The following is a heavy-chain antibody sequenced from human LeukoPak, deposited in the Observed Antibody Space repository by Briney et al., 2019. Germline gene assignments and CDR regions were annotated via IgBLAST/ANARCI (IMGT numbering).Heavy chain of an antibody. CDR1: GYTFTGYY. CDR2: INPNSGGT. D-gene: IGHD6-19*01. J-gene: IGHJ4*02. Sequence: ASVKVSCKASGYTFTGYYMHWVRQAPGQGLEWMGWINPNSGGTSYAQKFQGRVTMTRDTSTSTVYMELSSLRSEDTAVYYCARDRSRVRSSGWYAGFDYWGQGTLVTVSS. CDR3: ARDRSRVRSSGWYAGFDY. V-gene: IGHV1-2*02.